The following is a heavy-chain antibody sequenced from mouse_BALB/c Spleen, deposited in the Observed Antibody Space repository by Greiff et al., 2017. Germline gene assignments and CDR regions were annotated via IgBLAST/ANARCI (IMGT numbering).Heavy chain of an antibody. Sequence: VQLKESGAELVRPGALVKLSCKASGFNIKDYYMHWVKQRPEQGLEWIGWIDPENGNTIYDPKFQGKASITADTSSNTAYLQLSSLTSEDTAVYYCARRGDYGSSPAWFAYWGQGTLVTVSA. V-gene: IGHV14-1*02. D-gene: IGHD1-1*01. CDR3: ARRGDYGSSPAWFAY. CDR1: GFNIKDYY. CDR2: IDPENGNT. J-gene: IGHJ3*01.